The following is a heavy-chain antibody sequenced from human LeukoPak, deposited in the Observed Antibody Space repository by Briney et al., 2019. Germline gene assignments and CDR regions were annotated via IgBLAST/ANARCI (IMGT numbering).Heavy chain of an antibody. CDR2: IIPIFGTA. CDR3: ARTATPPHSSSWYEDGVLAFDI. CDR1: GYTFTSYA. J-gene: IGHJ3*02. Sequence: SVKVSCKASGYTFTSYAMHWVRQAPGQGLEWMGGIIPIFGTANYAQKFQGRVTITADESTSTAYMELSSLRSEDTAVYYCARTATPPHSSSWYEDGVLAFDIWGQGTMVTVSS. V-gene: IGHV1-69*13. D-gene: IGHD6-13*01.